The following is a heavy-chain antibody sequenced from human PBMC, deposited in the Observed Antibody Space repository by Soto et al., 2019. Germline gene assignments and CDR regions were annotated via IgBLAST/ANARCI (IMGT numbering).Heavy chain of an antibody. V-gene: IGHV4-31*03. J-gene: IGHJ6*02. CDR2: IYYSGST. CDR3: ATRTDYYYGSGSLGGMDV. Sequence: SETLSLTCTFSGGSIISGSYYLSWIRKLPGKGLEWIGYIYYSGSTYYNPSLKSRVTISVDTSKNQFSLRLNSVTAADTAVYYCATRTDYYYGSGSLGGMDVWGQGTTVTVSS. D-gene: IGHD3-10*01. CDR1: GGSIISGSYY.